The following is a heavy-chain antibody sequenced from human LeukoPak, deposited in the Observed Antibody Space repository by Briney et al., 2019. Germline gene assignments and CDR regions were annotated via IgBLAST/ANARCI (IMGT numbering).Heavy chain of an antibody. CDR1: GVIVSRNF. V-gene: IGHV3-53*01. Sequence: GGSLRLSCAASGVIVSRNFMSWVRQGPGKGLQWVAIMYAGGTTDYSDSVRGRFHISRDSSNNTLSLQINGLRAEDTAVYYCARGSGSGWPLDRWGQGALVTVSS. CDR3: ARGSGSGWPLDR. CDR2: MYAGGTT. J-gene: IGHJ5*02. D-gene: IGHD6-19*01.